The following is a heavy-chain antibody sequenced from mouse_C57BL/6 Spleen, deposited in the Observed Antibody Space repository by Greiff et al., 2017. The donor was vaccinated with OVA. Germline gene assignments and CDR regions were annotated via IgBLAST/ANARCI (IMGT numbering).Heavy chain of an antibody. CDR2: IDPEDGET. V-gene: IGHV14-2*01. J-gene: IGHJ3*01. CDR3: AREHSRSYEWFAY. Sequence: VQLKESGAELVKPGASVKLSCTASGFNIKDYYMHWVKQRTEQGLEWIGRIDPEDGETKYAPKFQGKATITADTSSNTAYLQLSSLTSEDTAVYYCAREHSRSYEWFAYWGQGTLVTVSA. D-gene: IGHD1-1*01. CDR1: GFNIKDYY.